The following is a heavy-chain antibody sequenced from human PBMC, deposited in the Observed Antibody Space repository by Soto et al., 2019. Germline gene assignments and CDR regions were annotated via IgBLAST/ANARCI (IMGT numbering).Heavy chain of an antibody. D-gene: IGHD3-3*01. CDR1: GYSFTSYW. J-gene: IGHJ6*02. V-gene: IGHV5-51*01. Sequence: PGESLKISCEASGYSFTSYWIGWVRQMPGKGLEWMGIIYPGDSDTRYSPSFQGQVTISADKSISTAYLQWRSLKASDTATYYCAKQKFRDFWSGDVWGQGTTVTVSS. CDR3: AKQKFRDFWSGDV. CDR2: IYPGDSDT.